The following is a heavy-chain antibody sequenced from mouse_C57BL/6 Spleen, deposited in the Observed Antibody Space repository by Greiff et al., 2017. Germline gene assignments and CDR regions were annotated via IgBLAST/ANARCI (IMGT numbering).Heavy chain of an antibody. CDR3: ARGGVGTAKAYGYYYAMDY. D-gene: IGHD3-3*01. V-gene: IGHV1-82*01. J-gene: IGHJ4*01. CDR1: GYAFSSSW. Sequence: VHLVESGPELVKPGASVKISCKASGYAFSSSWLNWVKQRPGKGLEWIGRIYPGDGDTNYNGKFKGKATLTADKSSSTAYIQLSSLTSEDSAVYFCARGGVGTAKAYGYYYAMDYWGQGTTVTVSS. CDR2: IYPGDGDT.